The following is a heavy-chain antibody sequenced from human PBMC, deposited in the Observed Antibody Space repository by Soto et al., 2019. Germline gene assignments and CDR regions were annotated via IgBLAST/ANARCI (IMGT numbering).Heavy chain of an antibody. CDR2: ISSSSSTI. V-gene: IGHV3-11*04. CDR1: GFTFSDDY. Sequence: GGSLRLSCAASGFTFSDDYMSWIRQAPGKGLECVSYISSSSSTIYYADSVKGRFTISKDNSKNTLYLQMNSLTAEDTAVYFCARDSGNIAARPDYYFDYWGQGTLVTVSS. J-gene: IGHJ4*02. CDR3: ARDSGNIAARPDYYFDY. D-gene: IGHD6-6*01.